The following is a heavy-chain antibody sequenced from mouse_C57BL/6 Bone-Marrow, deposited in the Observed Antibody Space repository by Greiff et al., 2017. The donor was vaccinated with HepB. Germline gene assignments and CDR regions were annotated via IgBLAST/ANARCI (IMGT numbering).Heavy chain of an antibody. Sequence: VQLKESGAELVRPGASVKLSCKASGYTFTDYYINWVKQRPGQGLEWIARIYPGSGNTYYNEKFKGKATLTAEKSSSTAYMQLSSLTSEDSAVYFCARWGYYDYDNYFDYWGQGTTLTVSS. CDR1: GYTFTDYY. CDR3: ARWGYYDYDNYFDY. D-gene: IGHD2-4*01. CDR2: IYPGSGNT. J-gene: IGHJ2*01. V-gene: IGHV1-76*01.